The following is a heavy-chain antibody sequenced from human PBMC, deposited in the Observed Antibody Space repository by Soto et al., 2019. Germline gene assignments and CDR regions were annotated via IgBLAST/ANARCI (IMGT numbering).Heavy chain of an antibody. CDR2: MNPSTGKS. V-gene: IGHV1-8*01. J-gene: IGHJ4*02. D-gene: IGHD1-1*01. CDR1: GYTFTSYD. CDR3: ARRAETNGWNGFGADKYYFDF. Sequence: ASVKVSCKTSGYTFTSYDIYWVRQATGQGPEWMGWMNPSTGKSRYAQKFQDRVTMTSDTSISTAHMELSSLKYEDTAVYYCARRAETNGWNGFGADKYYFDFWGQGTLVTVSS.